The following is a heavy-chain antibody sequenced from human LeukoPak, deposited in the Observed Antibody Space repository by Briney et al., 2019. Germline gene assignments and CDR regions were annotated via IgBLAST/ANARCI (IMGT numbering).Heavy chain of an antibody. CDR3: AREDRYQLRSPRSEGGIDY. J-gene: IGHJ4*02. V-gene: IGHV3-30*06. D-gene: IGHD2-2*01. CDR1: GFTFSSYG. Sequence: GGSLRLSCAASGFTFSSYGMHWVRQAPGKGLEWVAVISYDGSNKYYADSVKGRFTISRDNSKNTLYLQMNSLRAEDTAVYYCAREDRYQLRSPRSEGGIDYWGQGTLVTVSS. CDR2: ISYDGSNK.